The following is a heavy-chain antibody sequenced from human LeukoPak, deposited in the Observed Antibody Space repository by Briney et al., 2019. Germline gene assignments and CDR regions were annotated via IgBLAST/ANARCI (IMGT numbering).Heavy chain of an antibody. CDR3: AKESYCSSTSCYGRYYFDY. J-gene: IGHJ4*02. Sequence: GGSLRLSCAASGFTFSSYAMSWIRQAPGKGLEWVSAISGSGGSTYYADSVKGRFTISRDNSKNTLYLQMNSLRAEDTAVYYCAKESYCSSTSCYGRYYFDYWGQGTLVTVSS. D-gene: IGHD2-2*01. CDR1: GFTFSSYA. CDR2: ISGSGGST. V-gene: IGHV3-23*01.